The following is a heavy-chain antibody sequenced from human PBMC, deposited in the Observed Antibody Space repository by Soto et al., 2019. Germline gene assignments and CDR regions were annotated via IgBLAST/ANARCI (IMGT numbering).Heavy chain of an antibody. CDR1: GFTFSSYS. CDR2: ISSSSSTI. Sequence: EVQLVESGGGLVQPGGSLRLSCAASGFTFSSYSMNWVRQAPGKGLEWVSYISSSSSTIYYADSVKGRFNITRDNVRKSLYLVMNRLRDDNTGVYYCARESRWGSWYGGQDAFDIWGQRTMVTVSS. CDR3: ARESRWGSWYGGQDAFDI. D-gene: IGHD6-13*01. V-gene: IGHV3-48*02. J-gene: IGHJ3*02.